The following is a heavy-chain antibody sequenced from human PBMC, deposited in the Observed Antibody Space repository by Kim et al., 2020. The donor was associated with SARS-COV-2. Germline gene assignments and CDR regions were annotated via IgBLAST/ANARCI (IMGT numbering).Heavy chain of an antibody. V-gene: IGHV3-30-3*01. CDR2: ISYDGSNK. Sequence: GGSLRLSCAASGFIFSSYAIHWVRQAPGKGLEWVAVISYDGSNKYYADSVKGRFTISRDNSKKTLYLQMNSLRVEDTAKYYCARGTAPLGYCTNGVCYFQHWGQGTLVTVSS. CDR3: ARGTAPLGYCTNGVCYFQH. J-gene: IGHJ1*01. D-gene: IGHD2-8*01. CDR1: GFIFSSYA.